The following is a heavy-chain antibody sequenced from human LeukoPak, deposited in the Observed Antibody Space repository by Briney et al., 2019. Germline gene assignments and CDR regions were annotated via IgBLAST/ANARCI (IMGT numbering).Heavy chain of an antibody. D-gene: IGHD3-22*01. J-gene: IGHJ3*02. CDR2: IYPGDSDT. CDR3: ARSTPPSSGYHWWVFDI. V-gene: IGHV5-51*01. CDR1: GYSFTSYW. Sequence: GESLKISCKGSGYSFTSYWIGWVRQMPEKGLEWMGIIYPGDSDTRYSPSFQGQVTISADKSISTAYLQWSSLKASDTAMYYCARSTPPSSGYHWWVFDIWGQGTTVSISS.